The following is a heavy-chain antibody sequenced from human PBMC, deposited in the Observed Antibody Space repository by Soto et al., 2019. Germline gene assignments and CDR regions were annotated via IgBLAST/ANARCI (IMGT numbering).Heavy chain of an antibody. V-gene: IGHV1-69*01. CDR2: IIGTLGTG. Sequence: QVQLVQSGAEVKKPGSSVKVSCKASGATFSSHGISWVRQAPGQGLGWRGVIIGTLGTGNIAQRFQGRVTLTADAPTGTVYWERGGLSSENTAVYYCARDYLTLEPSNSAVAAALDFWGQGTMVTVSS. CDR1: GATFSSHG. J-gene: IGHJ3*01. D-gene: IGHD3-9*01. CDR3: ARDYLTLEPSNSAVAAALDF.